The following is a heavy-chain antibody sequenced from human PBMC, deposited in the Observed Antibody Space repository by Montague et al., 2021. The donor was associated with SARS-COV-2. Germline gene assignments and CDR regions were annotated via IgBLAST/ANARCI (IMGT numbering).Heavy chain of an antibody. D-gene: IGHD3-22*01. J-gene: IGHJ4*02. CDR1: GGSISSYY. V-gene: IGHV4-59*01. CDR3: ARIWYSSGYQGIYYFDY. CDR2: IYYSGST. Sequence: SETLPLTCTVSGGSISSYYWSRIRQPPGKGLEWIGYIYYSGSTNYNPSLKSRVTISVDTSKNQFSLKLSSVTVADTAVYYCARIWYSSGYQGIYYFDYWGQGTLVTVSS.